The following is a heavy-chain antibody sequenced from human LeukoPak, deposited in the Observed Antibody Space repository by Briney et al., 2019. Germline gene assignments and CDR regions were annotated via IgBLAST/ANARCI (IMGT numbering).Heavy chain of an antibody. V-gene: IGHV3-48*03. D-gene: IGHD6-13*01. CDR2: ISGNSDTI. CDR1: GFTFSSYE. J-gene: IGHJ4*02. CDR3: ASNVGDRSSWTWGY. Sequence: GGSLRLSCAASGFTFSSYEMNWVRQAPGKGLEWVSYISGNSDTIYYADSVKGRFTISRDNAKNSLYLQMNSLRVEDTALYYCASNVGDRSSWTWGYWGQGTLVTVSS.